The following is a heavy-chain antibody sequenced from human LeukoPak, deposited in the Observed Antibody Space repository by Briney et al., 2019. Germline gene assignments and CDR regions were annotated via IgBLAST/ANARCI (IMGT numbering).Heavy chain of an antibody. CDR3: ARDGGHVRFGESIAFHY. V-gene: IGHV1-46*01. J-gene: IGHJ4*02. CDR2: INPSGGST. Sequence: ASVKVSCKAFGYTFTSYDINWVRQATGQGLEWMGLINPSGGSTRYAQKFQGRVTMTRDTSTSTVYMELSSLRSGDTAVYYCARDGGHVRFGESIAFHYWGQGTLVTVSS. CDR1: GYTFTSYD. D-gene: IGHD3-10*01.